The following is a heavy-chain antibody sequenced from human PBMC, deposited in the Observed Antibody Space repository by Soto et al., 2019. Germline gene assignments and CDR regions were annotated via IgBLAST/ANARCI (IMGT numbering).Heavy chain of an antibody. D-gene: IGHD3-10*01. Sequence: SVKVSCKASGGTFSSYAISWVRQAPGQGLEWMGGIIPIFGTANYAQKFQGRVTITADESTSTAYMELSSLRSGDTAVYYCARSWFGELSWFDPWGQGTLVTVSS. J-gene: IGHJ5*02. V-gene: IGHV1-69*13. CDR2: IIPIFGTA. CDR1: GGTFSSYA. CDR3: ARSWFGELSWFDP.